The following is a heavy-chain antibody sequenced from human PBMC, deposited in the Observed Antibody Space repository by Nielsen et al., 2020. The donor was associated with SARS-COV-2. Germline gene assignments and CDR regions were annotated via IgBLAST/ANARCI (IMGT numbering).Heavy chain of an antibody. Sequence: SETLSLTCTVSGGSISSGGYYWSWIRQPPGKGLEWIGYIYYSGSTNYNPSLKSRVTISVDTSKNQFSLKLSSVTAADTAVYYCARDSGHTVTTHNWFDPWGQGTLVTVSS. J-gene: IGHJ5*02. CDR1: GGSISSGGYY. CDR2: IYYSGST. D-gene: IGHD4-11*01. CDR3: ARDSGHTVTTHNWFDP. V-gene: IGHV4-61*08.